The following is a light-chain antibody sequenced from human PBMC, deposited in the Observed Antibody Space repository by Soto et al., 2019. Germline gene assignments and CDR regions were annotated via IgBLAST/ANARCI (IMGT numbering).Light chain of an antibody. J-gene: IGKJ4*01. CDR1: QGISSY. Sequence: AIRMHPSPSSFSASTGERFTITCRASQGISSYLAWYQQNPGKAPKLLIYAASTLQSGVPSRFSGSGSETDFTHTIRCLKDEDFAPYCCLKDYSYVLRTIGGGKKVDIK. CDR2: AAS. V-gene: IGKV1-8*01. CDR3: LKDYSYVLRT.